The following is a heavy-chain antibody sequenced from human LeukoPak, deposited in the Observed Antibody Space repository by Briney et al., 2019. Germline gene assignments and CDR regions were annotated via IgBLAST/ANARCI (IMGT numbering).Heavy chain of an antibody. CDR1: GGSISSYY. V-gene: IGHV4-4*09. D-gene: IGHD2-2*01. Sequence: SETLSLTCTVSGGSISSYYWSWIRQPPGKGLEWIGYIYTSGSTNYNPSLKSRVTISVDTSKNQFSLKLSSVTAADTAVYYCVSAVYCSSTSCYRFDYWGQGTLVTVSS. CDR3: VSAVYCSSTSCYRFDY. J-gene: IGHJ4*02. CDR2: IYTSGST.